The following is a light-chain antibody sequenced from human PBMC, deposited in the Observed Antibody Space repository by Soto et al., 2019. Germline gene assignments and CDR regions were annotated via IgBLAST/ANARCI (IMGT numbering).Light chain of an antibody. CDR3: SSYAGSSNFYV. CDR2: EVS. V-gene: IGLV2-8*01. Sequence: QSVLTQPPSASGSPGQSVTISCTGTSSDVGGYNHVSWYQQYPGKAPKLMIYEVSKRPSGVPDRFSGSKSGNTASLTVSGLQAEDEADYYCSSYAGSSNFYVFGTGTKVTVL. J-gene: IGLJ1*01. CDR1: SSDVGGYNH.